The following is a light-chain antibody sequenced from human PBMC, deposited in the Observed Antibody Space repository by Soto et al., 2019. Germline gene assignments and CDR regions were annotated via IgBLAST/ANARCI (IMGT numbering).Light chain of an antibody. Sequence: QLVLTQSPSASASLGASVKLTCTLSSGHRTYAIAWHQQQPEKGPRYLMKLNSDGSHSKADGVPDRFSGSSSGAERYLTISTLQSEDEADYYCQTWGTGIQVFGTGTKLTVL. CDR3: QTWGTGIQV. CDR1: SGHRTYA. V-gene: IGLV4-69*01. J-gene: IGLJ1*01. CDR2: LNSDGSH.